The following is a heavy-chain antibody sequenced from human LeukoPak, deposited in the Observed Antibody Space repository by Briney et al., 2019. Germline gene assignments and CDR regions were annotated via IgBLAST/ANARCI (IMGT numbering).Heavy chain of an antibody. CDR3: ARDGAALLWFGELLYRQYYFDY. Sequence: GGSLRLSCAASGFTFSSYGMHWVRQAPGKGLEWVAVISYDGSNKYYADSVKGRFTISRDNSKNTLYLQMNSLRAEDTAVYYCARDGAALLWFGELLYRQYYFDYWGQGTLVTVSS. J-gene: IGHJ4*02. CDR1: GFTFSSYG. D-gene: IGHD3-10*01. CDR2: ISYDGSNK. V-gene: IGHV3-30*03.